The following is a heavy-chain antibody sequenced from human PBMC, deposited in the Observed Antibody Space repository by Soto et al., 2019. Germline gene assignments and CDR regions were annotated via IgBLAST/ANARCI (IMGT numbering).Heavy chain of an antibody. CDR1: GFRFSIYW. CDR3: TRDDYSSVAYYGMDV. Sequence: EAQLVESGGGLVQPGGSLRLSCVGTGFRFSIYWMNWVRQAPGKGLVWVSRVNSDGITTTYADSVRGRFTVSRDNANNTLYLEMYNLRAEDTAVYYCTRDDYSSVAYYGMDVWGQGTTVTVSS. CDR2: VNSDGITT. J-gene: IGHJ6*02. V-gene: IGHV3-74*01. D-gene: IGHD6-25*01.